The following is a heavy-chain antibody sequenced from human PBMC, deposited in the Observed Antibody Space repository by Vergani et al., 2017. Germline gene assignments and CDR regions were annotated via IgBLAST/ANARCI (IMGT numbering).Heavy chain of an antibody. V-gene: IGHV4-38-2*02. Sequence: QVQLQESGPGLVKPSETLSLTCAVSGFSIDNGYYWDWIRQPPGKGLEWIGEINHSGSTNYNPSLKSRVTISVDTSKNQFSLKLSSVTAADTAVYYCAREGAKYQPPVWGKGTTVTVSS. CDR1: GFSIDNGYY. D-gene: IGHD2-2*01. CDR2: INHSGST. J-gene: IGHJ6*04. CDR3: AREGAKYQPPV.